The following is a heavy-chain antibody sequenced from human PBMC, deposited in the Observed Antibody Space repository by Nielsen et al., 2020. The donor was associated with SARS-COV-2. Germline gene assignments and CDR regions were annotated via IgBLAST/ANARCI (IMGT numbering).Heavy chain of an antibody. CDR1: GFTFSSYA. Sequence: GESLKISCAASGFTFSSYAMHWVRQAPGKGLEWVAVISYDGSNKYYADSVKGRFTISRDNSKNTLYLQMNSLRAEDMAVYYCARDENDDFWSGDLDYWGQGTLVTVSS. D-gene: IGHD3-3*01. J-gene: IGHJ4*02. CDR2: ISYDGSNK. V-gene: IGHV3-30-3*01. CDR3: ARDENDDFWSGDLDY.